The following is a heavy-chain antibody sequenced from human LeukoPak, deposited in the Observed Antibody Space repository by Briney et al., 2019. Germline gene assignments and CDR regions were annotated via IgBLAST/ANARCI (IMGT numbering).Heavy chain of an antibody. Sequence: GGSLRLSCAASGFTFSNAWMSWVRQAPGKGLEWVGRIKSKTNGGTTEYAAPVKGTFTISRDDSKNALYLQMNRLNTGDTAVYYCTASRGSGKFLYWGQGTLVTVSS. CDR3: TASRGSGKFLY. CDR2: IKSKTNGGTT. CDR1: GFTFSNAW. V-gene: IGHV3-15*01. J-gene: IGHJ4*02. D-gene: IGHD3-10*01.